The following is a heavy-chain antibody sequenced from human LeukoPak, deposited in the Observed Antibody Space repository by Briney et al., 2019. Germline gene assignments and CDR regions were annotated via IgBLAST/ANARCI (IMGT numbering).Heavy chain of an antibody. D-gene: IGHD5-12*01. J-gene: IGHJ4*02. CDR2: ISGSGGST. V-gene: IGHV3-23*01. CDR3: AKDTSGYDPGHYDY. Sequence: GGSLRLSCAASGFTFSSYAMSWVRPAPGKGLEWVSAISGSGGSTYYADSVKGRFTISRDNSKNTLYLQMNSLRAEDTAVYYCAKDTSGYDPGHYDYWGQGTLVTVSS. CDR1: GFTFSSYA.